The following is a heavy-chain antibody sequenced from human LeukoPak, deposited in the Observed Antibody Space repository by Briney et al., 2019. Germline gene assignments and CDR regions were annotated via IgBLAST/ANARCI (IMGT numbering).Heavy chain of an antibody. CDR3: ARGGIVTIFGVVMRTQYYFDY. D-gene: IGHD3-3*01. CDR1: GYTFTGYY. CDR2: INPNSGGT. Sequence: ASVKVSCKASGYTFTGYYMHWVRQAPGQGLEWMGWINPNSGGTNYAQKFQGRVTMTRDTSISTAYMELSRLRSDDTAVYYCARGGIVTIFGVVMRTQYYFDYWGQGTLVTVSS. J-gene: IGHJ4*02. V-gene: IGHV1-2*02.